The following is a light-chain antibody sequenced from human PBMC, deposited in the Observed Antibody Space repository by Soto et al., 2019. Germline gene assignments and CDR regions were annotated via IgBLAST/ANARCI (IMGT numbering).Light chain of an antibody. CDR2: AAS. J-gene: IGKJ3*01. CDR3: QHHDSYPLT. CDR1: QAITSY. Sequence: IQLTQSPSSLSASIGDRVTITCRASQAITSYLAWYQQKPGTAPKLLIYAASTLQSGVPSRFSGSGSGTDFTLTISSLQPEDFATYYCQHHDSYPLTFDPGTKVDIK. V-gene: IGKV1-9*01.